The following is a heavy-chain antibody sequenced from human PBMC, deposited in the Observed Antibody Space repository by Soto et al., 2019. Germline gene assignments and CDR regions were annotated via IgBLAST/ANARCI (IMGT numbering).Heavy chain of an antibody. J-gene: IGHJ5*02. CDR2: IIPILGIA. Sequence: QVQLVQSGAEVKKPGSSVKVSCKASGGTFSSYTISWVRQAPGQGLEWMGRIIPILGIANYAQKFKGRVTITADKSTSTAYMELSSLRSEDTAVYYCASPSWDDYVWGRYRYPRWFDPWGQGTLVTVSS. D-gene: IGHD3-16*02. CDR1: GGTFSSYT. V-gene: IGHV1-69*02. CDR3: ASPSWDDYVWGRYRYPRWFDP.